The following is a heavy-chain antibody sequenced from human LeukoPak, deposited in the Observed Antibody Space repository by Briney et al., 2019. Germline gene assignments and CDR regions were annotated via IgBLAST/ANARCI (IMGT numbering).Heavy chain of an antibody. CDR1: GYSFTNYW. CDR2: IYPADSDT. CDR3: ARQSRDGSKTRGYYFDY. D-gene: IGHD3-10*01. Sequence: MSGESLKISCKASGYSFTNYWIGWVRQMPGNGLESMGIIYPADSDTTYSPSFQGQVTISADKSISTVYLQWSSLKASDTAVYYCARQSRDGSKTRGYYFDYWGQGTLVTVSS. J-gene: IGHJ4*02. V-gene: IGHV5-51*01.